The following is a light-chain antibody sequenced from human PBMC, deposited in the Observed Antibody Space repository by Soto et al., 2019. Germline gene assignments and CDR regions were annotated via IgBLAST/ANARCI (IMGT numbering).Light chain of an antibody. CDR2: GAS. J-gene: IGKJ1*01. Sequence: EIVLTQSPGTLSLSPGERATLSCRASQSVSSSYLAWYQQKPGQAPRLLIYGASSRATGIQDRFSVSGSGTDFTLTISRLEPEDFAVYYCQQYGSSPRFGQGTEVEIK. CDR1: QSVSSSY. CDR3: QQYGSSPR. V-gene: IGKV3-20*01.